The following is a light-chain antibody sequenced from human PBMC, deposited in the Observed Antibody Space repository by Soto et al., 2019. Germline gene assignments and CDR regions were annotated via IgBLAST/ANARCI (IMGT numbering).Light chain of an antibody. J-gene: IGKJ5*01. CDR3: QHYDSLPIT. V-gene: IGKV3-20*01. CDR2: GAS. CDR1: QSVSSN. Sequence: EIVLTQSPATLSLSAGERATLSCRASQSVSSNLAWYQQKPGQPPRLLIYGASSRATGIPARFSGSGSGTDFTLTISRLEPEDFAVFYCQHYDSLPITFGQGTRLEI.